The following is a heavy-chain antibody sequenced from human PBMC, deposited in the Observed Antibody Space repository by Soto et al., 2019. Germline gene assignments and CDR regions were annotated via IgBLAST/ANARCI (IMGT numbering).Heavy chain of an antibody. Sequence: GGSLRLSCAASGFTFSSYAMSWVRQAPGKGLEWVSAISGSGGSTYYADSVKGRFTISRDNSKNTLYLQMNSLRAEDTAVYYCAKSLEYYYGSGSYPSFGAYYYYYMDVWGKGTTVTVSS. J-gene: IGHJ6*03. CDR2: ISGSGGST. CDR1: GFTFSSYA. CDR3: AKSLEYYYGSGSYPSFGAYYYYYMDV. D-gene: IGHD3-10*01. V-gene: IGHV3-23*01.